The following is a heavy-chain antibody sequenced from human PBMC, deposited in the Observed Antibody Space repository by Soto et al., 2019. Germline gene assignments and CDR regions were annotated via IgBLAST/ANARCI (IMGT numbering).Heavy chain of an antibody. CDR3: AREDCTSTSCPDAFSI. V-gene: IGHV3-21*01. CDR1: GFTFSSYS. Sequence: GGSLRLSCAASGFTFSSYSMNWVRQAPGKGLEWVSSISSSSSYIYFADSVKGRFTISRGNAKNSLYLQMNCLRAEDTAVYYCAREDCTSTSCPDAFSIWGQGTMVTVSS. J-gene: IGHJ3*02. D-gene: IGHD2-2*01. CDR2: ISSSSSYI.